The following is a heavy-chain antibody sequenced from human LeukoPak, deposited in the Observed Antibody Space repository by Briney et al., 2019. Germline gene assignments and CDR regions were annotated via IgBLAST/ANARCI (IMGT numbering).Heavy chain of an antibody. D-gene: IGHD6-13*01. CDR3: ARLSYSSSWPSIDY. CDR1: GGSISTYY. Sequence: SETLSLTCTVSGGSISTYYWSWIRQPPGKGLEWIAYIYSSGHTNYNPSLKGRVTISVDTSKNQFSLKVNSVTAADTAVYYCARLSYSSSWPSIDYWGQGTLVTVSS. J-gene: IGHJ4*02. V-gene: IGHV4-59*08. CDR2: IYSSGHT.